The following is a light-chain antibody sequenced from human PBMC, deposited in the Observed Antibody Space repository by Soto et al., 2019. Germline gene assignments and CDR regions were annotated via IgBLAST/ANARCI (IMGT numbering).Light chain of an antibody. CDR2: GAF. CDR1: QSVSSN. Sequence: EIVMTQSPVTLSVSPGERATLSCRASQSVSSNLAWYQQKPGQAHSLLIYGAFTRATGIPARFSGTGSGTEFTLTISSLQSEDFALYYCQQYNDWPLTFGQGTKVDIK. V-gene: IGKV3-15*01. J-gene: IGKJ1*01. CDR3: QQYNDWPLT.